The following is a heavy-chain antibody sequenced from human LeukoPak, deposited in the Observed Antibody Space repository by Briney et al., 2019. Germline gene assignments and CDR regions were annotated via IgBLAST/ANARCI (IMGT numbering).Heavy chain of an antibody. CDR1: GYTFTTYA. CDR3: ARPYIANRDWLDP. D-gene: IGHD2-15*01. V-gene: IGHV1-3*01. CDR2: INAANGHT. J-gene: IGHJ5*02. Sequence: GASVKVSCKTSGYTFTTYAMHWVRQAPGQGLESMGWINAANGHTKYSQKFRGRVTFTTDTSASTAYMDLSSLTSEDTAVYYCARPYIANRDWLDPWGQGTLVTVSS.